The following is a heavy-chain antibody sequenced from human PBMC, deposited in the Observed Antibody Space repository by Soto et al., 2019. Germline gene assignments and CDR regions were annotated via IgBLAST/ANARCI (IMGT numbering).Heavy chain of an antibody. V-gene: IGHV1-69*13. Sequence: SVKVSCKASGGTFSSYAISWVRQAPGQGLEWMRGIIPILGTANYAQKFQGRVTITADESTSTAYMELSSLRYEDTAVYYCARGSGVDAFDIWGQGTMVTVSS. J-gene: IGHJ3*02. CDR3: ARGSGVDAFDI. D-gene: IGHD2-8*02. CDR1: GGTFSSYA. CDR2: IIPILGTA.